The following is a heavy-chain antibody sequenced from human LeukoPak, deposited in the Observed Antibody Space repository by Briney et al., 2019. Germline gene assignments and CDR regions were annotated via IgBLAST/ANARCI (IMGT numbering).Heavy chain of an antibody. Sequence: SETLSLTCAVYGESFSGYYWSWIRQPPGKGLEWIGEINHSGSTNYNPSLKSRVTISVDTSKNQFSLKLSSVTAADTAVYYCARGLYDYVLGSYRLAYFDYWGQGTLVTVSS. CDR1: GESFSGYY. CDR2: INHSGST. V-gene: IGHV4-34*01. CDR3: ARGLYDYVLGSYRLAYFDY. D-gene: IGHD3-16*02. J-gene: IGHJ4*02.